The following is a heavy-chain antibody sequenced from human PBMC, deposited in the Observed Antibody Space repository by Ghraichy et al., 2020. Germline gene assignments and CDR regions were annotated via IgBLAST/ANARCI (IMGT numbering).Heavy chain of an antibody. CDR1: GFTVTTYG. Sequence: LSLTCAASGFTVTTYGMHWVRQAPGKGLEWVALIWYDARNKDYADSVKGRFTISRDNSRNTVYLDMSSLRPEDTGVYYCARDPYHFAPSDYFGMDVWGQGTTVTVSS. CDR2: IWYDARNK. V-gene: IGHV3-33*01. D-gene: IGHD3/OR15-3a*01. J-gene: IGHJ6*02. CDR3: ARDPYHFAPSDYFGMDV.